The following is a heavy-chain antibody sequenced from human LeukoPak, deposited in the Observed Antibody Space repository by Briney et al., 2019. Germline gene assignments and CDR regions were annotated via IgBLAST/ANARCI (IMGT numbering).Heavy chain of an antibody. Sequence: PGGPLRLSCAASGFTVSSNYMSWVRQAPGKGLEWVSVIYSGGSTYYADSVKGRFTISRDNSKNTLYLQMNSLRAEDTAVYYCAREAPGSSSWYDVWGQGTLVTVSS. CDR2: IYSGGST. J-gene: IGHJ4*02. V-gene: IGHV3-66*01. CDR3: AREAPGSSSWYDV. CDR1: GFTVSSNY. D-gene: IGHD6-13*01.